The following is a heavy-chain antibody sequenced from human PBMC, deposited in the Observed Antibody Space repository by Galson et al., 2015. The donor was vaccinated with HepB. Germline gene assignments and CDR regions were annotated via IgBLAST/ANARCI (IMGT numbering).Heavy chain of an antibody. CDR3: ATDLGSGWLSNFDY. CDR2: FDPEDGET. D-gene: IGHD6-19*01. Sequence: SVKVSCKVSGYTLTELSMHWVRQAPGKGLEWMGGFDPEDGETIYAQKFQGRVTMTEDTSTDTAYMELSSLRSEDTAVYYCATDLGSGWLSNFDYWGQGTLVTVSS. J-gene: IGHJ4*02. V-gene: IGHV1-24*01. CDR1: GYTLTELS.